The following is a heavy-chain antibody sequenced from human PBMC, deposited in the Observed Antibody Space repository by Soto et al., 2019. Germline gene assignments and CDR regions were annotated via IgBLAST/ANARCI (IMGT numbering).Heavy chain of an antibody. Sequence: TSETLSLTCTVSGGSISSYYWSWIRQPPGKGLEWIGYIYYSGSTNYNPSLKSRVTISVDTSKNQFSLKLSSVTAADTAVYYCARVAARAYYYYYMDVWGKGTTVTVSS. V-gene: IGHV4-59*01. J-gene: IGHJ6*03. D-gene: IGHD6-6*01. CDR1: GGSISSYY. CDR2: IYYSGST. CDR3: ARVAARAYYYYYMDV.